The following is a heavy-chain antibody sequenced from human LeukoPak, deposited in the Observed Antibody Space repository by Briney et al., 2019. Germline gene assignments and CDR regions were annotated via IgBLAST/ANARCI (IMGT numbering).Heavy chain of an antibody. CDR3: ARVDSNNWYDSRGYFDY. Sequence: SETLSLTCTVSGGSISSYYWSWIRQPPGKGLEWIGFIYYTGSTNYNPSLKSRVTISVDTTKNQFSLKVSSVTAADTAVYYCARVDSNNWYDSRGYFDYWGQGTLVTVSS. CDR2: IYYTGST. CDR1: GGSISSYY. V-gene: IGHV4-59*01. D-gene: IGHD6-13*01. J-gene: IGHJ4*02.